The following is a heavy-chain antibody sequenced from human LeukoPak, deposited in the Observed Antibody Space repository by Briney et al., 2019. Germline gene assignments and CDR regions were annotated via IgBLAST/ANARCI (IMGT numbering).Heavy chain of an antibody. V-gene: IGHV4-59*08. CDR3: ARVAGVEVAPATSY. Sequence: TSETLSLTCTVSGGSISSYYWSWIRQPPGKGLEWIGSVYHTGSTYSNPSLKSRVTISVDTSKNQSSLSLTSVTAADTAVYYCARVAGVEVAPATSYWGQGTLVTVSS. CDR2: VYHTGST. CDR1: GGSISSYY. D-gene: IGHD2-15*01. J-gene: IGHJ4*02.